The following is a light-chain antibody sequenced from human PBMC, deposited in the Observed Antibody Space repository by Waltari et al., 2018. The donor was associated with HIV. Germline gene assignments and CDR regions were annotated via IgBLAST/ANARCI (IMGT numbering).Light chain of an antibody. J-gene: IGLJ3*02. CDR3: CSYAGSGLV. V-gene: IGLV2-23*02. Sequence: QSALTQSASVSGSPGQSITISCTGTSSDVGAYTLVSWYQQHPGEVPKLLIYEVTKRPSGVSTRFSGSKSGNTASLTIYGLQAEDEADYFCCSYAGSGLVFGGGTKLTVL. CDR2: EVT. CDR1: SSDVGAYTL.